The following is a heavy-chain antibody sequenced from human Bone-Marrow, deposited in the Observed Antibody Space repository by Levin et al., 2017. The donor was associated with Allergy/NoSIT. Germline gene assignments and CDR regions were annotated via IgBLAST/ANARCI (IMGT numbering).Heavy chain of an antibody. J-gene: IGHJ3*01. V-gene: IGHV3-9*01. CDR3: VKSLNTMTIHDGFDF. CDR1: KFIFDDYG. D-gene: IGHD1/OR15-1a*01. CDR2: ISWNGGKT. Sequence: GGSLRLSCATSKFIFDDYGMYWVRQAPGKGLEWVSVISWNGGKTHYADSVQGRFTISRDNAKNSLYLQMNSLRTEDTALYYCVKSLNTMTIHDGFDFWGQGTMVTVSA.